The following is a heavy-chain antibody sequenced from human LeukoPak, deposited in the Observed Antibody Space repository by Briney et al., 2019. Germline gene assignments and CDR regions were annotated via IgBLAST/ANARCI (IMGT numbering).Heavy chain of an antibody. CDR3: AKDVAVAANTDYFDY. V-gene: IGHV3-23*01. CDR1: GFTFSSYA. D-gene: IGHD6-19*01. Sequence: TGRSLRLSCAASGFTFSSYAMSWVRQAPGKGLEWGSAISGSGGSTYYADSVKGRFTISRDNSKNTLYLQMNSLRAEDTAVYYCAKDVAVAANTDYFDYWGQGTLVTVSS. J-gene: IGHJ4*02. CDR2: ISGSGGST.